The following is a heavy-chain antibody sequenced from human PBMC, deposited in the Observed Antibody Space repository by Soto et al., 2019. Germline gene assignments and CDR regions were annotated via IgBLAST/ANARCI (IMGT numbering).Heavy chain of an antibody. V-gene: IGHV4-59*01. Sequence: SETLSLTCTVSGGYISRYYWNWIRQPPGKGLEWVVYIYYSGSTNYNPSLKSRVTISVDTSKNQFSLKLSYVTAADTAMYYCARAYGSGSYYEYYFDYWAQGTLVTVSS. CDR3: ARAYGSGSYYEYYFDY. J-gene: IGHJ4*02. D-gene: IGHD3-10*01. CDR2: IYYSGST. CDR1: GGYISRYY.